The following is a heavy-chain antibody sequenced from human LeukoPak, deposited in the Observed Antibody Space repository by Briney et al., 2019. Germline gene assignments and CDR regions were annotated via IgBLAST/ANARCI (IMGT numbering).Heavy chain of an antibody. J-gene: IGHJ3*02. D-gene: IGHD2-15*01. CDR3: ARENIHCSGGSCYSNDAFDI. Sequence: SXKVSCKASGGTFISYAISWVRQAPGQGLEWMGRIIPIFGTANYAQKFQGRVTITTDESTSTAYMELSSLRSEDTAVYYCARENIHCSGGSCYSNDAFDIWGQGTMVTVSS. V-gene: IGHV1-69*05. CDR1: GGTFISYA. CDR2: IIPIFGTA.